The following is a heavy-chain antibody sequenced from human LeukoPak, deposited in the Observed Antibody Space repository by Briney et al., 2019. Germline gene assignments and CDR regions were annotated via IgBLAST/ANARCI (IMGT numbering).Heavy chain of an antibody. Sequence: GASVKVSCNVSGYTLTELSMHWVRHAPGEGLELVGGFDPEDGETIYAQKFQGRVTMTEDTSTDTAYMELSSLRSEDTAVYYCATDGSDCSGGSCYSYGMDVWGKGTTVTVSS. J-gene: IGHJ6*04. CDR2: FDPEDGET. CDR1: GYTLTELS. D-gene: IGHD2-15*01. CDR3: ATDGSDCSGGSCYSYGMDV. V-gene: IGHV1-24*01.